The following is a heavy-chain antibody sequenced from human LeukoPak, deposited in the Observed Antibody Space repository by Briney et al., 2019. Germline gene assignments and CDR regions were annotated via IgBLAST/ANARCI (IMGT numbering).Heavy chain of an antibody. D-gene: IGHD4-17*01. Sequence: ASVKVSCTASGYTFTGYYMHCVRQPPAQGREWMGPINPNRGGTNNAQKFQGRVTMTRDTSISTAYMELSRLGSDDTAVYYCAATVTTSYFDYWGQGTLVTVSS. V-gene: IGHV1-2*06. CDR2: INPNRGGT. J-gene: IGHJ4*02. CDR1: GYTFTGYY. CDR3: AATVTTSYFDY.